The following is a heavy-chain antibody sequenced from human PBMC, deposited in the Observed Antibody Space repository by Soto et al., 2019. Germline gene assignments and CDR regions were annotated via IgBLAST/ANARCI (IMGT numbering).Heavy chain of an antibody. Sequence: ASLKVSCKASGYTFTSYGISWVRQAARQGPAWMGWMSAYNGTPNYAQKLQGRVTMTTDTSTRTAYMELRSLRSDDPAVYSCARDTHTNDYWGHGALGTAS. D-gene: IGHD2-8*01. CDR3: ARDTHTNDY. CDR2: MSAYNGTP. V-gene: IGHV1-18*04. J-gene: IGHJ4*01. CDR1: GYTFTSYG.